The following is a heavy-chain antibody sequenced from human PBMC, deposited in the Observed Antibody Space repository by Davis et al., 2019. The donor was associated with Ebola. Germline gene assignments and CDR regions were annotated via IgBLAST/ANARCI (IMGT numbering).Heavy chain of an antibody. CDR2: IIPIFGTA. D-gene: IGHD2-15*01. Sequence: SVKVSCKASGGTFSSYAISWVRQAPGQGLERMGGIIPIFGTANYAQKFQGRVTMTRNTSISTAYMELSSLRSEDTAVYYCARPSRYCSGGSCYLIYWGQGTLVTVSS. J-gene: IGHJ4*02. V-gene: IGHV1-69*05. CDR1: GGTFSSYA. CDR3: ARPSRYCSGGSCYLIY.